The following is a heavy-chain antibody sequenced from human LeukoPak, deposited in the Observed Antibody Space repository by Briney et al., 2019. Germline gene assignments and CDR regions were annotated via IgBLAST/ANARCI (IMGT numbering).Heavy chain of an antibody. V-gene: IGHV4-34*01. CDR3: ARGRWLPDLDY. D-gene: IGHD5-12*01. Sequence: PSETLSLTCAVYGGSFSGYYWSWIRQPPVKGLEWIGEINHSGSTNYNPSLKSRVTISVDTSKNQFSLKLSSVTPEDTAVYYCARGRWLPDLDYWGQGTLVTVSS. J-gene: IGHJ4*02. CDR1: GGSFSGYY. CDR2: INHSGST.